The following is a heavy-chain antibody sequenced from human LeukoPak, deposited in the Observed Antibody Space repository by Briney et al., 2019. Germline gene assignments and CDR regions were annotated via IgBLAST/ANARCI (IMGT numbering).Heavy chain of an antibody. V-gene: IGHV5-51*01. D-gene: IGHD2-2*01. J-gene: IGHJ5*02. CDR3: ACREFTSTWSYP. CDR1: GYSFTSYW. CDR2: IYPGDSRT. Sequence: GESLKISCKGIGYSFTSYWIGWVRQMPGKGMEWMGVIYPGDSRTRYNPSFQGQVTISVDESINTAYLQWVSLKASDTAMYCCACREFTSTWSYPWGQGTLVTVSS.